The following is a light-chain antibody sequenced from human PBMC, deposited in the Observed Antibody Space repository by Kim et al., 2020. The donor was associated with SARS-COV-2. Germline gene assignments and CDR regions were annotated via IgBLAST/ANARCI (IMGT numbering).Light chain of an antibody. CDR1: QGISRD. J-gene: IGKJ3*01. CDR2: AAS. CDR3: QQLHTYPLT. V-gene: IGKV1-9*01. Sequence: ASVGDRVPITCRASQGISRDLAWYQQKPRNPPKLLIYAASTLQSGVPSRFSGSGSGTDFTLTITSLQPEDFATYSCQQLHTYPLTFGPGTKVDIK.